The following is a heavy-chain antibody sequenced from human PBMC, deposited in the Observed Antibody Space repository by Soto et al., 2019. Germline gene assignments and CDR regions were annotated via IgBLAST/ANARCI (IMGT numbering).Heavy chain of an antibody. CDR1: GFTFSTYA. CDR3: ARVGFPLHSSEDYFDY. CDR2: VSASGLNT. Sequence: GGSLRLSCAASGFTFSTYAMAWVRQAPGKGLEWVSGVSASGLNTDYADPVKGRFYISRDNSKNTVSLHMNSLRAEDTALYYCARVGFPLHSSEDYFDYSGQATLVTVSS. J-gene: IGHJ4*02. V-gene: IGHV3-23*01. D-gene: IGHD3-22*01.